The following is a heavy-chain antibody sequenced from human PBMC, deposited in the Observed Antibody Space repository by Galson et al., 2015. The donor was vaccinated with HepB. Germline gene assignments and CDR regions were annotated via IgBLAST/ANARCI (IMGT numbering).Heavy chain of an antibody. V-gene: IGHV3-30*04. Sequence: SLRLSCAASGFTFSSYAMHWVRQAPGKGLEWVAVISYDGSNKYYADSVKGRFTISRDNSKNTLYLQMNSLRAEDTAVYYCARDSNSGSSPSFDYWGQGTLVTVSS. CDR3: ARDSNSGSSPSFDY. CDR1: GFTFSSYA. CDR2: ISYDGSNK. J-gene: IGHJ4*02. D-gene: IGHD1-26*01.